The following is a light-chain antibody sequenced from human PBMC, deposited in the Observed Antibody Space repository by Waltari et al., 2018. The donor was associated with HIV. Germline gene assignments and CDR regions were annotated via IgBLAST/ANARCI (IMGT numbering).Light chain of an antibody. V-gene: IGLV2-14*03. J-gene: IGLJ2*01. CDR2: DVS. Sequence: QSALTKPASVSGYPGQSITISCTGTSSDIDGYNYVSWYQQHPGKAPKLIIYDVSHRPAGLSDRVSGLKSGNTASLTSSGLQAEDEADYYCSSYTSSITKVFGGGTKVTVL. CDR3: SSYTSSITKV. CDR1: SSDIDGYNY.